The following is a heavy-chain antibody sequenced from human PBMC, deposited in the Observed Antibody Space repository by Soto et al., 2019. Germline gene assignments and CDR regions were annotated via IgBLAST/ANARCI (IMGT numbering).Heavy chain of an antibody. CDR1: GYTFTGYG. Sequence: QVQLVQSGAEVKKPGASVKVSCKASGYTFTGYGISWVRQAPGQGLEWMGWISTYNGKTKYAQKLQGRVTMTTDTSKTTAYRELRSLRSDDTAVFDCAREMVRRVGSDYWGQGTLVTVSS. CDR3: AREMVRRVGSDY. V-gene: IGHV1-18*01. J-gene: IGHJ4*02. CDR2: ISTYNGKT. D-gene: IGHD3-10*01.